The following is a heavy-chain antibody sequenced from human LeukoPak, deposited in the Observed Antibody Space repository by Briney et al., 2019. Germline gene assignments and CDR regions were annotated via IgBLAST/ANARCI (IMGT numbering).Heavy chain of an antibody. Sequence: PGGSLRLSCAASGFTFSSYSMNWVRQAPGKGLEWVSSISSSSSYIYYADSVKGRFTISRDNAKNSLYLQMNSLRAEDTAVYYCAKDQSFIAAAGTMSYWGQGTLVTVSS. CDR1: GFTFSSYS. J-gene: IGHJ4*02. CDR3: AKDQSFIAAAGTMSY. CDR2: ISSSSSYI. V-gene: IGHV3-21*04. D-gene: IGHD6-13*01.